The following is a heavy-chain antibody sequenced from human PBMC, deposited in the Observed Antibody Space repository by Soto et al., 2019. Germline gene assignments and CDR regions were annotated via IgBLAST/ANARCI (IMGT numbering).Heavy chain of an antibody. Sequence: PGGSLRLSCAASGFTFSDYYMSWIRQAPGKGLEWVSYISSSGSTIYYADSVKGRFTISRDNAKNSLYLQMNSLRAEDTAVYYCARDSSGKIHPFALGYYYYMDVWGKGTTVTVSS. V-gene: IGHV3-11*01. D-gene: IGHD3-16*01. CDR2: ISSSGSTI. CDR3: ARDSSGKIHPFALGYYYYMDV. CDR1: GFTFSDYY. J-gene: IGHJ6*03.